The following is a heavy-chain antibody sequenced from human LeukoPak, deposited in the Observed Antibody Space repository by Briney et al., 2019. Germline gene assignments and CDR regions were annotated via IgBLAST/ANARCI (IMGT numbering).Heavy chain of an antibody. CDR1: GFTFSSYW. V-gene: IGHV3-74*01. Sequence: GSLRLSCAASGFTFSSYWMHWVRQAPGKGLVWVSRINTDGSSTSYADSVRGRFTISRDNAKNTLYLQMNSLRVEDTAVYYCARHYDYYYYYMDVWGKGTTVTVSS. J-gene: IGHJ6*03. CDR2: INTDGSST. CDR3: ARHYDYYYYYMDV. D-gene: IGHD3-3*01.